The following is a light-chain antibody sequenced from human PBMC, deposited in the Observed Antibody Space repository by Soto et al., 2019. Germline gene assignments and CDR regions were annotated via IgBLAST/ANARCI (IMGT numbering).Light chain of an antibody. Sequence: LCQPSSVSVSPEQSDSISCTGTITDVGGYNYVSWYQQHPGKAPKLIIYEVRNRPSGVSNRFSGYKSVNTASLTISGLQAQDEADYYCCSYTTTTTSVFCGGT. V-gene: IGLV2-14*01. J-gene: IGLJ3*02. CDR1: ITDVGGYNY. CDR3: CSYTTTTTSV. CDR2: EVR.